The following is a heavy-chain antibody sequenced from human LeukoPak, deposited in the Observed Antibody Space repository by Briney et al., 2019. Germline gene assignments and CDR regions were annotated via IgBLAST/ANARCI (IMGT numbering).Heavy chain of an antibody. Sequence: PGGSLRLSCAASGFTFSSYGMHWVRQAPGKGLEWVAVIWYDGSNKYYADSVKGRFTISRDNSKNTLYLQMNSLRAEDTAVYYCARVDRTGPYYYYGMDVWGQGTTVTVSS. CDR3: ARVDRTGPYYYYGMDV. D-gene: IGHD1-1*01. J-gene: IGHJ6*02. CDR2: IWYDGSNK. V-gene: IGHV3-33*08. CDR1: GFTFSSYG.